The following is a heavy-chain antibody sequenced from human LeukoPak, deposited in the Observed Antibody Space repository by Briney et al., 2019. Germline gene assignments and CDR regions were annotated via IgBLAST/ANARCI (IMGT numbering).Heavy chain of an antibody. CDR1: GFTLSSDW. CDR2: IKKDGIEK. J-gene: IGHJ4*02. V-gene: IGHV3-7*01. Sequence: PGGSLRLSCVVSGFTLSSDWMSWVRQAPGKGREWVANIKKDGIEKYYVESVKGRFTISRDNAKNSLYLQMNSLRAEDTAVYYCARGRYSSRSGGYYFDIWGQGTLVTVSS. CDR3: ARGRYSSRSGGYYFDI. D-gene: IGHD2-2*01.